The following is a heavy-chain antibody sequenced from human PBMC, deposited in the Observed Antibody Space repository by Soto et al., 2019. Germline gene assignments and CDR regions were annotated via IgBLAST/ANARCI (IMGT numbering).Heavy chain of an antibody. CDR2: LIPILGIA. CDR1: GGTFSNST. V-gene: IGHV1-69*02. CDR3: ARFKLGDDY. Sequence: QVQLVQSGAEVRKPGSSVKVSCQASGGTFSNSTVTWVRQAPGQGLEWMGRLIPILGIANYAQKFRGRLTITADKSTTTAYMELRSLRSEDTAMYYCARFKLGDDYWGQGTLVTVSS. D-gene: IGHD5-12*01. J-gene: IGHJ4*02.